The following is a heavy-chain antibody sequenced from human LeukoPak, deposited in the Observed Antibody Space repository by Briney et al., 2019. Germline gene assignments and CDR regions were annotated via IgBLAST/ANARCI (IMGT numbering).Heavy chain of an antibody. CDR2: IIPIFGTA. J-gene: IGHJ1*01. V-gene: IGHV1-69*05. Sequence: SVKVSCKASGGTFSSYAISWVRQAPGQGLEWMGGIIPIFGTANYAQKFQGRVTITTDESTSTVYMELSSLRSEDTAVYYCASDAPCSSTSCYSRSAEYFQHWGQGTLVTVSS. D-gene: IGHD2-2*01. CDR1: GGTFSSYA. CDR3: ASDAPCSSTSCYSRSAEYFQH.